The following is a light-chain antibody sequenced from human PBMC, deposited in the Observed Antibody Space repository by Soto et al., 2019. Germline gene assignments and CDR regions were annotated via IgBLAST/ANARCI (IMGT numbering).Light chain of an antibody. CDR3: SSYTSSSIRYV. Sequence: QSVLTQPASVSGAAGQAITLSCTGTSSDVGGYNYVSWYQQHPGKAPKLMIYDVSNRPSGVSSRFSGSKSGNTASLTISGLQAEDGADYYCSSYTSSSIRYVFGTGTKVTVL. CDR2: DVS. J-gene: IGLJ1*01. V-gene: IGLV2-14*01. CDR1: SSDVGGYNY.